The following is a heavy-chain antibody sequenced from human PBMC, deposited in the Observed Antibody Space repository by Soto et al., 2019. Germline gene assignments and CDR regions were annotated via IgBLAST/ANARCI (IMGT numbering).Heavy chain of an antibody. CDR3: ARTYCSGGDCYPGSNYFDP. CDR2: AYHSGST. D-gene: IGHD2-15*01. CDR1: GGSISNKNNW. Sequence: LSLTCAVSGGSISNKNNWWSWVRQPPGKGLEWIGHAYHSGSTSYSPSLKSRVTMSVDTSKNQFSLRLNSVTAADTAVYYCARTYCSGGDCYPGSNYFDPWGQGTMVTVS. V-gene: IGHV4-4*02. J-gene: IGHJ5*02.